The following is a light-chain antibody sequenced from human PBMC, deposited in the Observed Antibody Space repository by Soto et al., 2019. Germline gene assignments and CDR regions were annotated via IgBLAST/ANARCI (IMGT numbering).Light chain of an antibody. CDR3: SSYTSSNTRV. CDR2: DVR. J-gene: IGLJ1*01. Sequence: QSLLAQAASVSGAPGQSIAISFTGTSGDVGGYDYVSWYQQHPDKAHKLIIYDVRNWPSGVSDRFSGSKSGNTASLTISGLQAEDEADYYCSSYTSSNTRVFGPGTKVTVL. CDR1: SGDVGGYDY. V-gene: IGLV2-14*01.